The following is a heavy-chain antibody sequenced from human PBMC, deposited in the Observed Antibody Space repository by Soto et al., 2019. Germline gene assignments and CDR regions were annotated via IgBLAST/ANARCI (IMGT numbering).Heavy chain of an antibody. Sequence: SETLSLTCTVSGGSISSGGSYWSWIRQHPGEGLEWIGYIYYSGSTYYNPSLESRVLISVDTSKNQFSLKLSSVTAADTAVYYCASNHLGTTPYGMDVWGQGTTVTVSS. J-gene: IGHJ6*02. CDR1: GGSISSGGSY. CDR2: IYYSGST. V-gene: IGHV4-31*03. CDR3: ASNHLGTTPYGMDV. D-gene: IGHD1-7*01.